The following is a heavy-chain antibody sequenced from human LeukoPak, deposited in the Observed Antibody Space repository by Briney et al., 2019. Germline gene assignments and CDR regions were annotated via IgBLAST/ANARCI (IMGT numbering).Heavy chain of an antibody. V-gene: IGHV5-10-1*01. CDR1: GYSITSYW. Sequence: ESLQISSKGSGYSITSYWISWVRQMPGKGLEWMGRIDPSDSYTNYNPSFQGHVTISVDKSINTAYLQWSSRKASDTAIYYCARKLSPLDYWGEGTLVTVSS. D-gene: IGHD5-18*01. J-gene: IGHJ4*02. CDR3: ARKLSPLDY. CDR2: IDPSDSYT.